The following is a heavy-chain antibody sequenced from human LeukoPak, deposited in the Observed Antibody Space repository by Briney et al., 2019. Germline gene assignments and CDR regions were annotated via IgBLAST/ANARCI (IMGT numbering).Heavy chain of an antibody. CDR2: IYYSGST. Sequence: SETLSLTCTVSGGSISNYYWSWIRQHPGKGLEWIGYIYYSGSTYYNPSLKSRVTISVDTSKNQFSLRLSSVTAADTAVYYCARGTGYSRDWGQGTLVTVSS. D-gene: IGHD6-13*01. J-gene: IGHJ4*02. V-gene: IGHV4-59*06. CDR3: ARGTGYSRD. CDR1: GGSISNYY.